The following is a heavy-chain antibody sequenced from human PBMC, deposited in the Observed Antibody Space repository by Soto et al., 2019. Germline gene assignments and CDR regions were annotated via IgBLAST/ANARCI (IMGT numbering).Heavy chain of an antibody. CDR2: IRSKTNNYAT. J-gene: IGHJ6*04. Sequence: EVQLVESGGGLVQPGGSLKLACLASGFPLSDSAIHWVRKASGKGLEWVGRIRSKTNNYATTYGAPVRGRFTLSRDDSKNTAYLQMNNLEGEDAAVYYCTRHEGGQVEHSFYYDRMDVWGKGTTVSVLS. V-gene: IGHV3-73*01. D-gene: IGHD3-22*01. CDR1: GFPLSDSA. CDR3: TRHEGGQVEHSFYYDRMDV.